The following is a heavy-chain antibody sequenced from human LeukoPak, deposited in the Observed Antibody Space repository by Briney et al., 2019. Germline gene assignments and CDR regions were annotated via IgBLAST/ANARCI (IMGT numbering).Heavy chain of an antibody. J-gene: IGHJ5*02. CDR1: GFTFSSYW. Sequence: GGSLRLSCAASGFTFSSYWMSWVRQAPGKGLEWVSYISSSSTIYYADSVKGRFTISRDNAKNSLYLQMNSLRAEDTAVYYCARDGLVPAAITPSWFDPWGQGTLVTVSS. CDR3: ARDGLVPAAITPSWFDP. V-gene: IGHV3-48*01. D-gene: IGHD2-2*02. CDR2: ISSSSTI.